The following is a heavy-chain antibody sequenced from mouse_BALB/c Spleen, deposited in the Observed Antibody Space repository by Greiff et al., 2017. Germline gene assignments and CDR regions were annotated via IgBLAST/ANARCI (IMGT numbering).Heavy chain of an antibody. CDR1: GYTFTSYW. CDR3: ARSHYGYAYAMDY. D-gene: IGHD1-2*01. Sequence: QVQLQQSGAELAKPGASVKMSCKASGYTFTSYWMHWVKQRPGQGLEWIGYINPSTGYTEYNQKFKDKATLTADKSSSTAYMQLSSLTSEDSAVYYCARSHYGYAYAMDYWGQGTSVTVSS. J-gene: IGHJ4*01. V-gene: IGHV1-7*01. CDR2: INPSTGYT.